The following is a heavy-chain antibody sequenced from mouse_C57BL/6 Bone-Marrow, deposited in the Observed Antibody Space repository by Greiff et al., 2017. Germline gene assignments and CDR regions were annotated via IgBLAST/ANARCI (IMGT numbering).Heavy chain of an antibody. V-gene: IGHV1-64*01. CDR2: IHPNSGST. CDR3: ARENGLLRDYAMDY. D-gene: IGHD1-1*01. CDR1: GYTFTSYW. J-gene: IGHJ4*01. Sequence: VQLQQPGAELVKPGASVKLSCKASGYTFTSYWMHWVKQRPGQGLEWIGMIHPNSGSTNYNEKFKSKATLTVDKSSSTAYMQLSSLTSEDSAVYYCARENGLLRDYAMDYWGQGTSVTVSS.